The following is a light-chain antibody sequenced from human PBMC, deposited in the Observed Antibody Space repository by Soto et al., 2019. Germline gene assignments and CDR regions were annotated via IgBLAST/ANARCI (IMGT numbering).Light chain of an antibody. CDR3: QQRSNWPPVIT. CDR2: DAS. CDR1: QSVSSY. J-gene: IGKJ5*01. V-gene: IGKV3-11*01. Sequence: EIVLTQSPATLSLSPGERATLSCRANQSVSSYLAWYQQKPGQAPRLLIYDASNRATGIPARFSGSGSGTDFTLTISSLEPEDFAVYYCQQRSNWPPVITFGQGTRLEIK.